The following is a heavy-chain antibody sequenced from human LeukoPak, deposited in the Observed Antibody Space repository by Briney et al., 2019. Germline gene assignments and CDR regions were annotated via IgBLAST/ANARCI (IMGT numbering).Heavy chain of an antibody. D-gene: IGHD6-13*01. CDR2: ISWNSGSI. J-gene: IGHJ5*02. V-gene: IGHV3-9*01. CDR1: RFTYDHYD. Sequence: GRSQRLPCAASRFTYDHYDMHWVRQAPGKGLEWVSDISWNSGSIGYADSVKGRFTITRDNAKNSLYLQMNSLRVEDTALYYCAKARGIAAAGRTRNWFDPWGQGTLVTVSS. CDR3: AKARGIAAAGRTRNWFDP.